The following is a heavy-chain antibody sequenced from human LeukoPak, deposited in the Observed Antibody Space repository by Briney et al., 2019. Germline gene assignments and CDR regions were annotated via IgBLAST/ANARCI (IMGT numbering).Heavy chain of an antibody. D-gene: IGHD3-22*01. J-gene: IGHJ4*02. V-gene: IGHV3-74*01. CDR2: INSDGSST. Sequence: PGGSLRLSCAASGFTFSSYWMHWVRQAPGKGLVWVSRINSDGSSTSYADSVKGRFTISRDNAKNTLHLQMNSLRAEDTAVYYCAREGYDSSGYYKTDYWGQGTLVTVSS. CDR3: AREGYDSSGYYKTDY. CDR1: GFTFSSYW.